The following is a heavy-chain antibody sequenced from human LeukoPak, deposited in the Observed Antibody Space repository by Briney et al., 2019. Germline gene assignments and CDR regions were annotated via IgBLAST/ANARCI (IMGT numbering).Heavy chain of an antibody. J-gene: IGHJ4*02. CDR3: ARGMYFYDTSGYPHPFDY. V-gene: IGHV1-2*02. CDR2: INPDGGGT. Sequence: ASVKVSCKASGYRFSDYYLHWVRQAPAQGLEWMGWINPDGGGTKYAQNYQGRVTMTRDTSITTAYMELSRLRSDDRAVYYCARGMYFYDTSGYPHPFDYWGQGTLVTVSS. D-gene: IGHD3-22*01. CDR1: GYRFSDYY.